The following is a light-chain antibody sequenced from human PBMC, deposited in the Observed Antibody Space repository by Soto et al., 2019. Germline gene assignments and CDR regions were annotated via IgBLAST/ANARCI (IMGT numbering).Light chain of an antibody. CDR3: QQYATSPFT. CDR2: GAS. Sequence: EIVMTQSPATLSVSPGERATLSCRASQSITTNLAWYQQKPGQAPRLLIYGASTRATGIPAGFSGSGSGTEFTLTISSLQSEDFAVYYCQQYATSPFTFGPGTKVDIK. CDR1: QSITTN. J-gene: IGKJ3*01. V-gene: IGKV3-15*01.